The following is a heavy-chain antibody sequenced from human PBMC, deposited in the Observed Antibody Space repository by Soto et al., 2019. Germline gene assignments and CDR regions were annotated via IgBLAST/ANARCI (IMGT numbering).Heavy chain of an antibody. CDR3: ARGVVATRSYYFDY. CDR2: IYYSGST. CDR1: GGSISSGGYY. D-gene: IGHD5-12*01. J-gene: IGHJ4*02. V-gene: IGHV4-31*03. Sequence: PSETLSLTCTVSGGSISSGGYYWSWIRQHPGKGLEWIGYIYYSGSTYYNPSLKSRVTISVNTSKNQFSLKLSSVTAADTAVYYCARGVVATRSYYFDYWGQGTLVTVSS.